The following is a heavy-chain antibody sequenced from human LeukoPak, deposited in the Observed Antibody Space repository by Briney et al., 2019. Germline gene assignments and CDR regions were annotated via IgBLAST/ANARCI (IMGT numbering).Heavy chain of an antibody. D-gene: IGHD3-16*01. CDR2: IYHRGST. CDR3: ASAVNWGYFDY. V-gene: IGHV4-59*01. Sequence: PSETLSLTCTVSGGSISSYYWSWIRRPPGKGLEWIGYIYHRGSTNYNPSLKSRVTMSLDMSKDQFSLNLSSVTAADTAVYYCASAVNWGYFDYWGQGTLVTVST. CDR1: GGSISSYY. J-gene: IGHJ4*02.